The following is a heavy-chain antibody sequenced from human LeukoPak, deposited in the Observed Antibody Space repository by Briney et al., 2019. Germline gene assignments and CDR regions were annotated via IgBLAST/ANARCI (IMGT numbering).Heavy chain of an antibody. V-gene: IGHV3-53*01. CDR3: ARVVIPVPYYFDY. CDR2: IYSGGNT. J-gene: IGHJ4*02. D-gene: IGHD2-2*01. Sequence: PGGSLRLSCAASGFTSSSYWMSWVRQAPGKGLEWVSLIYSGGNTYYADSVKGRFTISRDTSNNALYLQMNSLRAEDTAIYYCARVVIPVPYYFDYWGQGTLVTVSS. CDR1: GFTSSSYW.